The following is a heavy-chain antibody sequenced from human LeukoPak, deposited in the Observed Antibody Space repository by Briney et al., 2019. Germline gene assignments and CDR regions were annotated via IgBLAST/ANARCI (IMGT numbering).Heavy chain of an antibody. V-gene: IGHV3-7*01. CDR1: GFTFSSYW. J-gene: IGHJ4*02. D-gene: IGHD3-22*01. Sequence: PGGSLRLSCAASGFTFSSYWMSWVRQAPGKGLEWVANIKQDGSEKYYVDSVKGRFTISRDNAKNSLYLQMNSLRAEDTAVYYCARDPGYDSSGYWGYWGQGTLVTVSS. CDR2: IKQDGSEK. CDR3: ARDPGYDSSGYWGY.